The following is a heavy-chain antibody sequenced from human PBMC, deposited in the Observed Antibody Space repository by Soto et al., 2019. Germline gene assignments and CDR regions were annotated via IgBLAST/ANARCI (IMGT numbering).Heavy chain of an antibody. Sequence: QVQLVQSGAEVKKPGASVKVSCKASGYSFPSYCMHWVRQAPGQGLEWMGRFNPSDGSTTYAQKFQGRVTMTRDTSTTTVYMELSSLRSEDTAVFYCARDLSSSSTYNWFDPWGQGTLVTVSS. CDR2: FNPSDGST. D-gene: IGHD6-6*01. V-gene: IGHV1-46*01. CDR3: ARDLSSSSTYNWFDP. CDR1: GYSFPSYC. J-gene: IGHJ5*02.